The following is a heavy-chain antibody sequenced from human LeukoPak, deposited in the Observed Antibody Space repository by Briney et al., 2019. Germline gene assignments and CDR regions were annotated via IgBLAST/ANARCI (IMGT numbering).Heavy chain of an antibody. Sequence: ASVKVSCKASGYTCTSYDISWVRQAPGQGLEWMGWISAYNGNTNYAQKLQGRVTMTTDTSTSTTYMELRSLRSDDTAVYYCARVVRFLEWLDYWGQGTLVTVSS. J-gene: IGHJ4*02. CDR1: GYTCTSYD. CDR3: ARVVRFLEWLDY. CDR2: ISAYNGNT. D-gene: IGHD3-3*01. V-gene: IGHV1-18*01.